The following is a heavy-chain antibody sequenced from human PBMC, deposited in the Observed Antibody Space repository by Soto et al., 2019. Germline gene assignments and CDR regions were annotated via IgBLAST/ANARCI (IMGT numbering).Heavy chain of an antibody. CDR2: ISSDGTNV. J-gene: IGHJ4*02. V-gene: IGHV3-74*01. CDR3: ARDQTVSGPSTLDS. Sequence: EVQLVESGGGLVQPGGSLRLSCAASGFTLSSYWMHWVHQAPGKGLVWVSRISSDGTNVLHADSVKGRFTVSRDNAKNTFYLQMDSLRAEDTAVYYCARDQTVSGPSTLDSWGRGTRVAVSS. D-gene: IGHD6-19*01. CDR1: GFTLSSYW.